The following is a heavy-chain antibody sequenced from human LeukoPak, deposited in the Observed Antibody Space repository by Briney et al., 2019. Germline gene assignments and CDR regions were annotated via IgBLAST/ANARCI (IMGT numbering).Heavy chain of an antibody. D-gene: IGHD2-15*01. J-gene: IGHJ6*04. V-gene: IGHV1-3*01. CDR2: INAGNGNT. Sequence: ASVKVSCKASGYTFTSYAMHWVRQAPGQRLEWMGWINAGNGNTKYSQKFQGRVTITRDTSASTAYMELSSLRSEDTAVYYCARDGVVADTPVEGMDVWGKGTAVTVSS. CDR1: GYTFTSYA. CDR3: ARDGVVADTPVEGMDV.